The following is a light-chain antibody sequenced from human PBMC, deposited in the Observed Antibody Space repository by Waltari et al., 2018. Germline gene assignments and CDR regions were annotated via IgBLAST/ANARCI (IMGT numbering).Light chain of an antibody. J-gene: IGLJ1*01. V-gene: IGLV2-8*01. CDR3: SSYTSSNNCV. CDR1: SSHVGGYDY. CDR2: EVN. Sequence: QSALTQPPSASGSPGQSVTISCTGSSSHVGGYDYVSGYQQHPGKAPKLIIYEVNKRPSGVPDRFSGSKSGNTASLTVSGLQAEDEADYYCSSYTSSNNCVFGTGTKVTVL.